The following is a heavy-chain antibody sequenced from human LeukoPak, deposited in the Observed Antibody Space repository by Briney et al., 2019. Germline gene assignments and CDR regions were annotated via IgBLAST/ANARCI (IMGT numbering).Heavy chain of an antibody. CDR3: ASNRGGAEGSWFDP. Sequence: SQTQSLTCAVSGGSISSGGYSWSWIRQPPGKGLEWIGYIYHSGSTYYNPSLKSRVTISVDRSKNQFSLKLSSVTAADTAVYYCASNRGGAEGSWFDPWGQGTLVTVSS. CDR2: IYHSGST. V-gene: IGHV4-30-2*01. J-gene: IGHJ5*02. D-gene: IGHD7-27*01. CDR1: GGSISSGGYS.